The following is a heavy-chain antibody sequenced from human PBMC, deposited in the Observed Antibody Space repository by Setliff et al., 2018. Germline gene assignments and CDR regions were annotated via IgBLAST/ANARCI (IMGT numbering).Heavy chain of an antibody. CDR1: GFTFSTYW. CDR2: ISTDGSSI. V-gene: IGHV3-74*03. D-gene: IGHD1-26*01. CDR3: ARVGSKPQLGWFDP. Sequence: LRRSCVTSGFTFSTYWMHWVRQAPGQGLVWAARISTDGSSITYADSVKGRFTISRDNARNTLYLQMNSLTAEDTAVYYCARVGSKPQLGWFDPWGQGTLVTVSS. J-gene: IGHJ5*02.